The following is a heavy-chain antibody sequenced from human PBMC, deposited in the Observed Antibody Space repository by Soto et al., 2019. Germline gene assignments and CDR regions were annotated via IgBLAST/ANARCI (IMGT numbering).Heavy chain of an antibody. D-gene: IGHD6-19*01. V-gene: IGHV3-33*01. J-gene: IGHJ6*02. CDR1: GFTFSSYG. CDR3: ARDGPDSSGCYSSFVYYYYGMDV. Sequence: GGSLRLSCAASGFTFSSYGMHWVRQAPGKGLEWVAVIWYDGSNKYYADSVKGRFTISRDNSKNTLYLQMKSLRAEDTAVYYCARDGPDSSGCYSSFVYYYYGMDVCGQGTPVTVYS. CDR2: IWYDGSNK.